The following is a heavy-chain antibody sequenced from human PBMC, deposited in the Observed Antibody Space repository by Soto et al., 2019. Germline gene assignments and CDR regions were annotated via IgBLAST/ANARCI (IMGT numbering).Heavy chain of an antibody. CDR2: ISYDGSNK. CDR1: GFTFSSYG. Sequence: PGGSLRLSCAASGFTFSSYGMHWVRQAPGKGLEWVAVISYDGSNKYYADSVKGRFTISRDNSKNTLYLQMKSVRAEDTAVYYYARDLYSYYDFWSGSLPYYYYGMDVWGQGTTVTVSS. V-gene: IGHV3-30*03. CDR3: ARDLYSYYDFWSGSLPYYYYGMDV. J-gene: IGHJ6*02. D-gene: IGHD3-3*01.